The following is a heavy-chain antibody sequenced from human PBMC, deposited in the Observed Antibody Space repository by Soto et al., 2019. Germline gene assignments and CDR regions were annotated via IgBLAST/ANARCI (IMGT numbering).Heavy chain of an antibody. J-gene: IGHJ6*02. Sequence: SETLSLTCTVSGGSISSGYYWSWIRLHPVKGLEWIGYIYYSGNTYYNPSLKSRVSISLDASKSQFSLKLDSGTAADTAVYYCARDAPVALGVPNAVDVWGQGTTVT. V-gene: IGHV4-31*03. CDR1: GGSISSGYY. D-gene: IGHD3-3*02. CDR2: IYYSGNT. CDR3: ARDAPVALGVPNAVDV.